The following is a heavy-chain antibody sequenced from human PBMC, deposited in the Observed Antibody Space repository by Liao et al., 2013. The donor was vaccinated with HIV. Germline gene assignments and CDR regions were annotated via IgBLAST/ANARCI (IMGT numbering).Heavy chain of an antibody. CDR3: ARGWLVGGNWFDP. V-gene: IGHV4-30-4*08. CDR1: GGSISSGDYY. CDR2: IYYNGNT. Sequence: QVQLQESGPGLVKPSQTLSLTCTVSGGSISSGDYYWSWIRQPPGKGLEWIGYIYYNGNTYYNPALKSRLALSIHTSKNQFSLNLTSVTAADTAVYYCARGWLVGGNWFDPWGQGTPVTVS. D-gene: IGHD1-26*01. J-gene: IGHJ5*02.